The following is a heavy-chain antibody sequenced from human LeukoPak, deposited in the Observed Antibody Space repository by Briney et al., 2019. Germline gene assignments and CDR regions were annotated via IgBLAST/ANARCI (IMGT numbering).Heavy chain of an antibody. CDR1: GFTFSAYG. D-gene: IGHD2-2*01. CDR3: AKHWSYCSTTSCFFNYYYYYMDV. Sequence: PGGSVRLSCAASGFTFSAYGMSWVRQSPRKGLEWVSGVSGADGTTYYADSVKGRFTISRDNSKSTLYLQMNNLRAEDTAVYYCAKHWSYCSTTSCFFNYYYYYMDVWGKGTTVTVSS. CDR2: VSGADGTT. V-gene: IGHV3-23*01. J-gene: IGHJ6*03.